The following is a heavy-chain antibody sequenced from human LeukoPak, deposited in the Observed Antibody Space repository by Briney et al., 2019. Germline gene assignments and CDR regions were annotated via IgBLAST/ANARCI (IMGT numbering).Heavy chain of an antibody. CDR2: IKQDGSDK. CDR1: GLTFSSHW. D-gene: IGHD2-2*01. Sequence: GGSLRLSCVASGLTFSSHWMSWVRQAPGKGLEWVGNIKQDGSDKYHADSVKGRFTISRDNAKNSLYLQMSSLRAEDTAVYYCATQTYALFDYWGQGTLVTVSS. J-gene: IGHJ4*02. CDR3: ATQTYALFDY. V-gene: IGHV3-7*03.